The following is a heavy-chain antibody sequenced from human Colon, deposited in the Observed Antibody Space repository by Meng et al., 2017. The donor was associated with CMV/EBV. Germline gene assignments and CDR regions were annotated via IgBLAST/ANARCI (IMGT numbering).Heavy chain of an antibody. CDR1: GFTLSNYW. Sequence: GESLKISCAASGFTLSNYWMHWVRQAPGKGLEWVSQIDPDGTKKTYADSVKGRFTISRDNSKNTLYLQMGSLRAEDMAVYYCAREAAAGTYFIRFGMDVWGQGTTVTVSS. CDR2: IDPDGTKK. V-gene: IGHV3-74*03. D-gene: IGHD6-13*01. CDR3: AREAAAGTYFIRFGMDV. J-gene: IGHJ6*02.